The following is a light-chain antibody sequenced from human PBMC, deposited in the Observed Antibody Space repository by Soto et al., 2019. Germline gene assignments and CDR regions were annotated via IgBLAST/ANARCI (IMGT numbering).Light chain of an antibody. J-gene: IGKJ1*01. CDR3: QEHGSSPRK. CDR1: QSLSSNY. Sequence: IVLTHSPGTLSLSPGERATLSCRASQSLSSNYLAWYQQRPGQAPRLPIYGASTRATGIPDRFSGSGSGTDFTLTISRLEPEDFAVYYCQEHGSSPRKFGQGTKVDIK. V-gene: IGKV3-20*01. CDR2: GAS.